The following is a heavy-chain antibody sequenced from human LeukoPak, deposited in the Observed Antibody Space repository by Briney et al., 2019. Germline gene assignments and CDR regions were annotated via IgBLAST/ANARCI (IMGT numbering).Heavy chain of an antibody. J-gene: IGHJ3*02. CDR2: VSWDGDTT. CDR3: GKARGLIGGADI. CDR1: GFTFDDYI. D-gene: IGHD3-22*01. V-gene: IGHV3-43*01. Sequence: GRSLRLSCAASGFTFDDYIMHWVRQAPGKGLELVSLVSWDGDTTYYADSVNDRFTISRDNRKNSLYLQMNSLRTEDNDLYYCGKARGLIGGADIWGQGTMVTVSS.